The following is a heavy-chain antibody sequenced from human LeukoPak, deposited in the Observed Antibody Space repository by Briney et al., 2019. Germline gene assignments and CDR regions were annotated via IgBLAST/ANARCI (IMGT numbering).Heavy chain of an antibody. D-gene: IGHD5-12*01. CDR2: IHYSGTT. V-gene: IGHV4-59*08. CDR3: ARMGGYSGYATH. CDR1: GGSISSYY. Sequence: SETLSLTCTVSGGSISSYYWSWIRQPPGKGLEWIGYIHYSGTTNYNPSLKNRVTISLDTSKNQFSLNLSSVTAADTAVYYCARMGGYSGYATHWGQGTLATVSS. J-gene: IGHJ4*02.